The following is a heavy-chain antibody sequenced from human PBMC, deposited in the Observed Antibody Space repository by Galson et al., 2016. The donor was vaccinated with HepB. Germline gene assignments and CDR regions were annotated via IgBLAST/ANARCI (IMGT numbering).Heavy chain of an antibody. CDR2: IRNEAHTYST. CDR3: SRGHYYDAINQFDYFDY. CDR1: GFTFSDHY. V-gene: IGHV3-72*01. Sequence: SLRLSCAASGFTFSDHYMDWVRQAPGKGLEWVGRIRNEAHTYSTEYAASVKGRFTISRDDSKNSLYLQMNSLKTEDTAVYYCSRGHYYDAINQFDYFDYWGQGTLVTVSS. D-gene: IGHD3-22*01. J-gene: IGHJ4*02.